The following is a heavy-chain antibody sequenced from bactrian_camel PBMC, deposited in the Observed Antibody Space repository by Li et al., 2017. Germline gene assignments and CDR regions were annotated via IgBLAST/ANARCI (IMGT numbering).Heavy chain of an antibody. CDR2: IESDGGT. Sequence: HVQLVESGGGSVQAGGSLRLSCAVPGYTRSPYCMGWFRQAPGKEREGVAAIESDGGTYYADSVKGRFTISRDNAKSTLYLQMNSLKLEDTAVYYCARGVGAGDFGMDYWGKGTQVTVS. CDR1: GYTRSPYC. D-gene: IGHD3*01. J-gene: IGHJ7*01. V-gene: IGHV3S55*01.